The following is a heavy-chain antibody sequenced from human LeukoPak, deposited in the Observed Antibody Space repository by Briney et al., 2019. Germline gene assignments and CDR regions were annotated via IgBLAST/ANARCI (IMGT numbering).Heavy chain of an antibody. CDR2: ISGSGGST. D-gene: IGHD3-3*01. Sequence: GGSLRLSCAASGFTFSSYAMSWVRQAPGKGLEWVSAISGSGGSTYYVDSVKGRFTISRDNSKNTLYLQMNSLRAEDTAVYYCAKVLRFLEWLSVDAFDIWGQGTMVTVSS. V-gene: IGHV3-23*01. CDR3: AKVLRFLEWLSVDAFDI. CDR1: GFTFSSYA. J-gene: IGHJ3*02.